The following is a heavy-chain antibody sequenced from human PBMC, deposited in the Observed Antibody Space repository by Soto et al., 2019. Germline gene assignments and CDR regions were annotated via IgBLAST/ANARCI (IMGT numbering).Heavy chain of an antibody. D-gene: IGHD2-15*01. J-gene: IGHJ2*01. CDR1: GGSISSGDYY. V-gene: IGHV4-30-4*01. Sequence: QVQLQESGPGLVKPSQTLSLTCTVSGGSISSGDYYWSWIRQPPGKGLEWIGYIYYSGSTYYNPSLKNRVTISVDTSKNQFSLKLSSVTAADTAVYYFASSPLDCSGGSCYSVWYFDLWGRGTLVTVSS. CDR2: IYYSGST. CDR3: ASSPLDCSGGSCYSVWYFDL.